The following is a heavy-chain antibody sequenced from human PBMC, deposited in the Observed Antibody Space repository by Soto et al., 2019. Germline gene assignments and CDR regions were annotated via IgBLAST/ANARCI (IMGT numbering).Heavy chain of an antibody. V-gene: IGHV4-4*02. CDR3: ARDRDFDWLTTRWGHYYGMDV. J-gene: IGHJ6*02. D-gene: IGHD3-9*01. CDR2: IYHSGST. CDR1: GGSISSSNW. Sequence: PSETLSLTCAVSGGSISSSNWWSWVRQPPGKGLEWFGEIYHSGSTNYNPSLKSRVTISVDKSKNQFSLKLSSVTAADTAVYYCARDRDFDWLTTRWGHYYGMDVWGQGTTVTVSS.